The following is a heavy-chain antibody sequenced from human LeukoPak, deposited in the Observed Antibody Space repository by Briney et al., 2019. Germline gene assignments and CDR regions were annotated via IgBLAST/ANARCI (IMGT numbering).Heavy chain of an antibody. V-gene: IGHV1-8*01. CDR2: MSPNSGNT. Sequence: ASVKVSCKASGYTFTSYDINWVRQATGQGLEWMGWMSPNSGNTGYAQKFQGRVTMTRNTFINTAYMELSSLRSEDTAVYYCARGPPDWGFDYWGPGTLVTVSS. CDR1: GYTFTSYD. D-gene: IGHD7-27*01. CDR3: ARGPPDWGFDY. J-gene: IGHJ4*02.